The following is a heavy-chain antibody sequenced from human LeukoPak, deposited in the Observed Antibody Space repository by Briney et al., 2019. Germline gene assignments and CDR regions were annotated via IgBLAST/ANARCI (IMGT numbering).Heavy chain of an antibody. J-gene: IGHJ5*02. CDR1: GLTFSSYA. Sequence: QPGGSLRLSCAASGLTFSSYAMSWVRQAPGKGLEWVSAISGSGGSTYYADSAKGRFTISRDNSKNTLYLQMNSLRAEDTAVYYCAKDYGDSTAKDWMPLFDPWGQGTLVTVSS. D-gene: IGHD4-17*01. V-gene: IGHV3-23*01. CDR3: AKDYGDSTAKDWMPLFDP. CDR2: ISGSGGST.